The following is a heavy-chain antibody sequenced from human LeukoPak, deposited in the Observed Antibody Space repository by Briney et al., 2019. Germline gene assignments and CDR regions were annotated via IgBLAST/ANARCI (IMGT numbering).Heavy chain of an antibody. V-gene: IGHV1-2*06. Sequence: ASVKVSCKASGYTFTGYYMHWVRQAPGQGLEWMGRINPNSGGTNYAQKFQGRVTMTRDTSISTAYMELSRLRSDDTAVYYCARGYFYDFFYFDYRGPGTLVTVSS. CDR1: GYTFTGYY. CDR2: INPNSGGT. D-gene: IGHD3-3*01. J-gene: IGHJ4*02. CDR3: ARGYFYDFFYFDY.